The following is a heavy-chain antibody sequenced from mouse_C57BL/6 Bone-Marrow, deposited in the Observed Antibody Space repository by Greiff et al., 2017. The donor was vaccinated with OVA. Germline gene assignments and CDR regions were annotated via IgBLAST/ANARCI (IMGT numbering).Heavy chain of an antibody. CDR2: INPNNGGI. V-gene: IGHV1-22*01. J-gene: IGHJ1*03. D-gene: IGHD1-1*01. Sequence: EVQLQQSGPELVKPGASVKMSCKASGYTFTDYNMHWVKQSHGKSLEWIGYINPNNGGISYNQKFKGKATLTVNKSSSTAYMELRSLTSEDSAAYYCARHYGSRRYWYFDVWGTGTTVTVSS. CDR3: ARHYGSRRYWYFDV. CDR1: GYTFTDYN.